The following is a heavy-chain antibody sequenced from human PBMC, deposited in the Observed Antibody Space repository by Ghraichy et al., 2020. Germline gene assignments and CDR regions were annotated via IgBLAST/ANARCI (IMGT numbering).Heavy chain of an antibody. V-gene: IGHV3-7*03. Sequence: GGSLRLSCAASGFTFSSYWMSWVRQAPGKGLEWVANIKEDGSEKYYVDSVKGRFTISRDNAKNALYLQMNSLRAEDTAVYYCARGYSMTIFGVAHANGYWGQGTLVTVSS. CDR2: IKEDGSEK. CDR3: ARGYSMTIFGVAHANGY. D-gene: IGHD3-3*01. J-gene: IGHJ4*02. CDR1: GFTFSSYW.